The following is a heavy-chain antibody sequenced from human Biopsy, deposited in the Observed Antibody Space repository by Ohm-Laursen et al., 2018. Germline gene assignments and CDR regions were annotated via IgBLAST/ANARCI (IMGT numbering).Heavy chain of an antibody. CDR2: IWYDGSNK. CDR3: ARDQSGLRGINWYFDL. V-gene: IGHV3-33*08. J-gene: IGHJ2*01. D-gene: IGHD5/OR15-5a*01. Sequence: SLRLSCSASGFTFTSYGMHWVRQAPGKGLEWVALIWYDGSNKNSEDSVKGRFTVSRDNSKNTLFLQMNNLRAEDTAVYYCARDQSGLRGINWYFDLWGRGTLVTVSS. CDR1: GFTFTSYG.